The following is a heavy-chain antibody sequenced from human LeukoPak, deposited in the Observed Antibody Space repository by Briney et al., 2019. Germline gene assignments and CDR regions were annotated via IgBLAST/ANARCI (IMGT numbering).Heavy chain of an antibody. CDR2: ISYDGSNK. CDR3: AKDRAYCTNGVCYTPNY. Sequence: PGGSLRLSCAAPGFTFSSYGMHWVRQAPGKGLEWVAVISYDGSNKYYADSVKGRFTISRDNSKNTLYLQMNSLRAEDTAVYYCAKDRAYCTNGVCYTPNYWGQGTLVTVSS. J-gene: IGHJ4*02. CDR1: GFTFSSYG. D-gene: IGHD2-8*01. V-gene: IGHV3-30*18.